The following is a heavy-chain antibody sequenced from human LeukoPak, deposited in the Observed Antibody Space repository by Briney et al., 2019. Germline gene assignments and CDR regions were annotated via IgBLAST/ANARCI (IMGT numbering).Heavy chain of an antibody. J-gene: IGHJ4*02. CDR3: VKNRTINGRSSPFDS. D-gene: IGHD1-26*01. CDR2: ISYDGRNQ. V-gene: IGHV3-30*18. Sequence: GGSLRLSCAASGFSFTTYGMHWVRQAPLKGLEWLAAISYDGRNQNYADSVKGRFTIFRDNSQNTLYLQMNSLRAEDTALYYCVKNRTINGRSSPFDSWGQGTLVTVSS. CDR1: GFSFTTYG.